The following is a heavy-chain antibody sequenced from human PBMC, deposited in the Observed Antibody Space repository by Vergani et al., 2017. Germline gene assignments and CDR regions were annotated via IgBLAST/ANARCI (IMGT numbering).Heavy chain of an antibody. CDR1: GFTFSSYT. CDR2: ISSSSIYI. V-gene: IGHV3-21*06. Sequence: EVQLVESGGGLVKPGGSLRLSCAASGFTFSSYTMNWVRQAPGKGLEWVSSISSSSIYIYYADSVKGRFTISRDNAKNSLYLQMNSLGAEDTAVYYCARDRPGQPPFYDYIWGSYRSEGYWGQGTLVTVSS. J-gene: IGHJ4*02. CDR3: ARDRPGQPPFYDYIWGSYRSEGY. D-gene: IGHD3-16*02.